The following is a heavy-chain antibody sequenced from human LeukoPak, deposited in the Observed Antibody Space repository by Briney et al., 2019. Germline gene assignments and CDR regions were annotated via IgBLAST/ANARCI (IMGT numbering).Heavy chain of an antibody. CDR3: ARYRGQQLGLEFDY. Sequence: SETLSLTCAVYGGSFSGYYWSWIRQPPGKGLEWIGEINHSGSTNYNPSLKSRVTISVDTSKNQFSLKLSSVTAADTAVYYCARYRGQQLGLEFDYWGQGTLVTVSS. V-gene: IGHV4-34*01. D-gene: IGHD6-13*01. CDR1: GGSFSGYY. J-gene: IGHJ4*02. CDR2: INHSGST.